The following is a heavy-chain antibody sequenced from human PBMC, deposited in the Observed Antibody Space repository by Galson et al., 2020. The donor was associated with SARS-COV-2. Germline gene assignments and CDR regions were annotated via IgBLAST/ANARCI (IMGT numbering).Heavy chain of an antibody. J-gene: IGHJ5*02. D-gene: IGHD3-16*01. CDR1: GFIFSDAH. CDR3: ARESWGSLAP. CDR2: IKNGGDTI. Sequence: AGSLSLSCAASGFIFSDAHMTWIRQAPGKGLEWISYIKNGGDTIYYADSVKGRFTMSRDNANNLLYLQMNSLRVEDTAMYYCARESWGSLAPWAPGTLVTVPP. V-gene: IGHV3-11*01.